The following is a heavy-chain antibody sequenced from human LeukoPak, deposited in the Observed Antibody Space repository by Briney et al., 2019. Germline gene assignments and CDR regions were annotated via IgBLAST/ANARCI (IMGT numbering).Heavy chain of an antibody. CDR2: ISYDGSNK. J-gene: IGHJ4*02. V-gene: IGHV3-30*04. CDR3: ARGYCSSTSCYDALDY. D-gene: IGHD2-2*01. Sequence: GGSLRLSCAASGFTFSSYAMHWVRQAPGKGLEWVAVISYDGSNKYYADSVKGRFTISRDNSKNTLYLQMNSLRAEDTAVYYCARGYCSSTSCYDALDYWGQGTLVTVSS. CDR1: GFTFSSYA.